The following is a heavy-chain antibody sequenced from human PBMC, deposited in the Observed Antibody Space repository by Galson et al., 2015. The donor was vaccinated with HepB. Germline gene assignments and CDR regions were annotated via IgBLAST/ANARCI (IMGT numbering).Heavy chain of an antibody. CDR2: ISYDGSNE. CDR3: ANRDDYGAFDY. Sequence: SLRLSCAASGFTFSNYGMHWVRQAPGKGLERVAVISYDGSNEYYADSVKGRFTISRDNSKNTLYLQMNSLRGDDTAIYYCANRDDYGAFDYWGQGTLVIVSS. V-gene: IGHV3-30*18. J-gene: IGHJ4*02. CDR1: GFTFSNYG. D-gene: IGHD5-24*01.